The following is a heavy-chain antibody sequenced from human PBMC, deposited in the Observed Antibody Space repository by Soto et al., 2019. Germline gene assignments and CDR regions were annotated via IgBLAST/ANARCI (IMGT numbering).Heavy chain of an antibody. CDR1: GGSISSSNW. V-gene: IGHV4-4*02. J-gene: IGHJ6*02. CDR2: IYHSGST. Sequence: SETLSLTCAVSGGSISSSNWWSWVRQPPGKGLEWIGEIYHSGSTNYNPSLKSRVTISVDKSKNQFSLKLSSVTAADTAVYYCARPSPYYYYGMDVWGQGTTVTVSS. CDR3: ARPSPYYYYGMDV.